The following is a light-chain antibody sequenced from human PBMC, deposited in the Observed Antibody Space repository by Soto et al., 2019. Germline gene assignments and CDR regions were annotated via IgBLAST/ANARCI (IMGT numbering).Light chain of an antibody. CDR2: TGS. CDR1: QAIDSW. J-gene: IGKJ5*01. V-gene: IGKV1-12*01. CDR3: QQVDSYPIT. Sequence: DIQMTQSPSSVSASVGDRVTITCRASQAIDSWLAWYQQKPGEAPKLLIFTGSLLHSGVPPRFSGSGSGTDFTLSISSLQPEDFATYFCQQVDSYPITFGQGTRLEIK.